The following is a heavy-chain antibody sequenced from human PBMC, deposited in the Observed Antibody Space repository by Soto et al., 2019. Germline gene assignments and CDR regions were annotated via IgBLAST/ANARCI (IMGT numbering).Heavy chain of an antibody. D-gene: IGHD5-12*01. CDR2: ISYDGSYI. V-gene: IGHV3-30-3*01. CDR3: TNLYIGGDFDY. Sequence: QVQLVESGGGVVQPGRSLRLSCAASGFAFTNYAMHWVRQAPGKGLDWVAVISYDGSYIYYADSVKGRFTISRDNSKNTVYLQMNSLRAEDTSVYYCTNLYIGGDFDYWGQGTLATVSS. CDR1: GFAFTNYA. J-gene: IGHJ4*02.